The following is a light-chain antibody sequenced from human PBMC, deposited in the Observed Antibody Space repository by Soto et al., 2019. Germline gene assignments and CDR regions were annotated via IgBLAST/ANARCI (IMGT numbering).Light chain of an antibody. J-gene: IGLJ2*01. CDR2: EVI. Sequence: QSVLTQPASVSGSPGQSITISCTGTSSGVAAYNFVSWYQQHPGEVPKLMIYEVIKRPSGISDRFSGSKSGNTASLTISGLQAEDEADYYCSAYTHSNTVIFGGGTKVTVL. CDR1: SSGVAAYNF. CDR3: SAYTHSNTVI. V-gene: IGLV2-14*03.